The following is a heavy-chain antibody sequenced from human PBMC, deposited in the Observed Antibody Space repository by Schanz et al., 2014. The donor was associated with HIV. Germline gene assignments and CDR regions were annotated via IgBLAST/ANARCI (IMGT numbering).Heavy chain of an antibody. V-gene: IGHV1-69*06. Sequence: QVQLVQSGAEVKKPGSSVKVSCKPSGGTFSTYAVSWVRQAPGQGLEWMAGIIPIIGTADYAQKFQGRVTITADKSTSSVYMELNSLRSEDTAVYYCVRGVIYYDSGTYYNYFDQWGQGALVIVSS. D-gene: IGHD3-10*01. CDR1: GGTFSTYA. CDR3: VRGVIYYDSGTYYNYFDQ. J-gene: IGHJ4*02. CDR2: IIPIIGTA.